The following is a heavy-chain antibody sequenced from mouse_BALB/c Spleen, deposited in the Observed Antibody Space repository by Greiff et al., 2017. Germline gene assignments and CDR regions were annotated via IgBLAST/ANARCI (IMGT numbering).Heavy chain of an antibody. D-gene: IGHD2-3*01. J-gene: IGHJ2*01. CDR1: GFNIKDTY. CDR2: IDPANGNT. CDR3: ASDEYDGYYYGFYVDY. Sequence: VQLQQSGAELVKPGASVKLSCTASGFNIKDTYMHWVKQRPEQGLEWIGRIDPANGNTKYDPKFQGKATITADTSSNTAYLQLSSLTSEDTAVYYWASDEYDGYYYGFYVDYWGQGTTLTVSS. V-gene: IGHV14-3*02.